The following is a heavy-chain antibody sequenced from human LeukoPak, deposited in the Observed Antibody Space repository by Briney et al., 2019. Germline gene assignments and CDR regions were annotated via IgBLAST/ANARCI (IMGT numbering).Heavy chain of an antibody. Sequence: GGSLRLSCTASGFTFGDYAMSWFRQAPGKGLECVGLIRSKAYGGTTEYAASVKGRFTTSRDNSKSIAYLQMNSLKPEDTSVYFSASDLQGDSKGWYRDLWGRGTLVTVSS. CDR2: IRSKAYGGTT. D-gene: IGHD4-11*01. V-gene: IGHV3-49*03. CDR3: ASDLQGDSKGWYRDL. CDR1: GFTFGDYA. J-gene: IGHJ2*01.